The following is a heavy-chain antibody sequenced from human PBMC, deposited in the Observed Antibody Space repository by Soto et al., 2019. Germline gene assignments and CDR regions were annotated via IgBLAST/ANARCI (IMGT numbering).Heavy chain of an antibody. J-gene: IGHJ4*02. Sequence: QVQLVQSGAELKKPGASVKVSCKASGYTFTSYYINWVRQATGQGLEWMGWMNPNSGNTGYAQKFQGRVTMTRNTSISTAYMELSSLRSEDTAVYYCAAVRLGELSLFYWGQGTLVTVSS. D-gene: IGHD3-16*02. CDR2: MNPNSGNT. CDR3: AAVRLGELSLFY. CDR1: GYTFTSYY. V-gene: IGHV1-8*01.